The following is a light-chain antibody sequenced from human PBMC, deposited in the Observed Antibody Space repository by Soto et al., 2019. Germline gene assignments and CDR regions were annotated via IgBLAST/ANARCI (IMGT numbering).Light chain of an antibody. Sequence: ELVLPPPPVTLSLSPGERPTLSCRASQRFRCLLAWYQHTPGHAPRRLIYYAYNRGTGIPPRFSCSGSGTDFTLTISSVQHEDFAVYYCQQRSNLTPTFGQGTRLE. V-gene: IGKV3-11*01. CDR1: QRFRCL. J-gene: IGKJ5*01. CDR3: QQRSNLTPT. CDR2: YAY.